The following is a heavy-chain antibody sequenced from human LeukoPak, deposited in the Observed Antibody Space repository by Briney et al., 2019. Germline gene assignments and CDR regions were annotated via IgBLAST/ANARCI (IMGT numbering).Heavy chain of an antibody. V-gene: IGHV3-7*01. CDR1: GFTFSSRW. Sequence: PGGALILSCAASGFTFSSRWKSWGRRAPGKGREWMATMNKDGREKYYMDSVKGRVTISGDNAENCFSLKMNSLTAADTALYYCARVAKERVGGVYYFDYWGQGTLVTVSS. D-gene: IGHD1-1*01. CDR3: ARVAKERVGGVYYFDY. CDR2: MNKDGREK. J-gene: IGHJ4*02.